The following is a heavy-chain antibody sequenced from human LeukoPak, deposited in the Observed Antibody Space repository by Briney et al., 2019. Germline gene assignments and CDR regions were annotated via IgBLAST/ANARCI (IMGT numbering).Heavy chain of an antibody. V-gene: IGHV4-34*01. CDR1: GGSFSGYY. CDR2: INHSGST. J-gene: IGHJ5*02. Sequence: SETLSLTCAVYGGSFSGYYWSWIRQPPGKGLEWIGEINHSGSTNYNPSLKSRVTISVDTSKNQFSLKLSSVTAADMAVYYCARGRRRGYCSSTSCLRDNWFDPWGQGTLVSVSS. CDR3: ARGRRRGYCSSTSCLRDNWFDP. D-gene: IGHD2-2*01.